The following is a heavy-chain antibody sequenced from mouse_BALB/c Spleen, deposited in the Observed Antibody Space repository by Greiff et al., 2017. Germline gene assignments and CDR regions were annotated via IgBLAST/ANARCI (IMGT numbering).Heavy chain of an antibody. Sequence: EVQLVESGGGLVKPGGSLKLSCAASGFTFSSYAMSWVRQTPEKRLEWVASISSGGSTYYPDSVKGRFTISRDNARNILYLQMSSLRSEDTAMYYCARGQSSSLFAYWGQGTLVTVSA. D-gene: IGHD1-1*01. J-gene: IGHJ3*01. CDR1: GFTFSSYA. CDR3: ARGQSSSLFAY. V-gene: IGHV5-6-5*01. CDR2: ISSGGST.